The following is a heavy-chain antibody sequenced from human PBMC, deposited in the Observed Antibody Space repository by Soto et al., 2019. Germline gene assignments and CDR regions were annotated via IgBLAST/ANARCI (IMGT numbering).Heavy chain of an antibody. CDR3: ARDLGWAFDS. CDR1: GFTFSNAW. V-gene: IGHV3-48*02. Sequence: PGGSLRLSCAASGFTFSNAWINWVRQAPGRGLEWISYISGGGRPISYADSVKGRFTISRDNAKNSLYLQMDSLTDEDTAVYYCARDLGWAFDSWGQGTLVTVSS. D-gene: IGHD6-19*01. CDR2: ISGGGRPI. J-gene: IGHJ4*02.